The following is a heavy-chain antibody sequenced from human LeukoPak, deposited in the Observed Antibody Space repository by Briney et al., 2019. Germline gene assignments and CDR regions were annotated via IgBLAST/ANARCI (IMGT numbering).Heavy chain of an antibody. D-gene: IGHD6-19*01. J-gene: IGHJ4*02. V-gene: IGHV4-59*08. CDR2: IYYSGST. Sequence: SETLSLTCTVSGGSISSYYWSWIRQPPGKGLEWIGYIYYSGSTNYNPSLKSRVTISVDTSKNQFSLKLSSVTAADTAVYYCARDLYSGGWYGVFDYWGQGTLVTVSS. CDR3: ARDLYSGGWYGVFDY. CDR1: GGSISSYY.